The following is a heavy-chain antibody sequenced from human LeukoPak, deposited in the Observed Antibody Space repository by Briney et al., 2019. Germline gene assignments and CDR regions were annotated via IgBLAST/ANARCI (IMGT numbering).Heavy chain of an antibody. J-gene: IGHJ3*02. CDR1: GGSISSYY. D-gene: IGHD3-16*02. CDR3: ARDLSLDI. Sequence: SETLSLTCTVSGGSISSYYWSWIRQPPGKGLEWIGYIYYSGSTNYNPSLKSGVTISVDASKNQFSLKLRFVTAADTAVYYCARDLSLDIWGQGTMVTVSS. V-gene: IGHV4-59*01. CDR2: IYYSGST.